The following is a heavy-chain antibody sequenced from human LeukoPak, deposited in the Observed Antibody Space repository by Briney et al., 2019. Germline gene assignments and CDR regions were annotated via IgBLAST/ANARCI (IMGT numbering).Heavy chain of an antibody. D-gene: IGHD2-21*01. CDR1: GFALSGYW. Sequence: GGSLRLSCAASGFALSGYWMSWVRQAPGKGLEWVANIKYDGSEQHYVDSVRGRFAISKDNSERSLYLQMNSLRAEDTAVYYCAREAAEGIVVALDSWGQGTLVAVSS. CDR2: IKYDGSEQ. CDR3: AREAAEGIVVALDS. J-gene: IGHJ4*02. V-gene: IGHV3-7*03.